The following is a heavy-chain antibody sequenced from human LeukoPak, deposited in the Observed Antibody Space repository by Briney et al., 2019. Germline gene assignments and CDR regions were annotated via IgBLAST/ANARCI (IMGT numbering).Heavy chain of an antibody. Sequence: ASVKVSCKASGYTFTTYYMHWVRQAPGQGLEWMGIINPSGGSTSYAQKFQGRVTMTRDTSTRTVYIELSSLRFEDTAVYYCARSDYCSSTSCYMHYWGQGTLVTVSS. J-gene: IGHJ4*02. CDR3: ARSDYCSSTSCYMHY. V-gene: IGHV1-46*01. CDR1: GYTFTTYY. CDR2: INPSGGST. D-gene: IGHD2-2*02.